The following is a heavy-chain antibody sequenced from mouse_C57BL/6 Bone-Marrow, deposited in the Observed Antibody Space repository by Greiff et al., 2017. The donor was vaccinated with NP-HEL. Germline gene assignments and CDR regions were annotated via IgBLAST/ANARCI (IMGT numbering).Heavy chain of an antibody. CDR2: INPYNGGT. CDR3: ARFPFRYYAMDY. V-gene: IGHV1-19*01. Sequence: VQLQQSGPVLVKPGASVKMSCKASGYTFTDYYMNWVKQSHGKSLEWIGVINPYNGGTSYNQKFKGKATLTVDKSSSTAYMELNSLTSEDSAVYYCARFPFRYYAMDYWGQGTSVTVSS. CDR1: GYTFTDYY. J-gene: IGHJ4*01.